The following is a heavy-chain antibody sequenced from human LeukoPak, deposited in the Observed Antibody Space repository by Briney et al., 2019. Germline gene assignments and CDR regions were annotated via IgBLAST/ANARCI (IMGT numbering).Heavy chain of an antibody. CDR1: GGSISSYY. CDR2: IYYSGST. Sequence: SETLFLTCTVSGGSISSYYWSWIRQPPGKGLEWIGYIYYSGSTNYNPSLKSRVTISVDTSKNQFSLKLSSVTAADTAVYYCARHPQLEPNRSIDYWGQGTLVTVSS. J-gene: IGHJ4*02. D-gene: IGHD1-1*01. CDR3: ARHPQLEPNRSIDY. V-gene: IGHV4-59*08.